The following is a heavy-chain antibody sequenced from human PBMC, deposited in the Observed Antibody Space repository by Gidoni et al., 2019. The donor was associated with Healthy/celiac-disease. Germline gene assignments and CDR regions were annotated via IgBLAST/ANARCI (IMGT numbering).Heavy chain of an antibody. CDR1: GFSFGDYA. D-gene: IGHD2-15*01. Sequence: EVQLVESGGGLVKPGPSLRLSCSASGFSFGDYAMSWFRQAPGKGLEWVGFIRSKAYGGTTEYAASVKGRFTISRDDSKSIAYLQMNSLKTEDTAVYYCTSGRYCSGGSCYDYWGQGTLVTVSS. CDR2: IRSKAYGGTT. J-gene: IGHJ4*02. V-gene: IGHV3-49*05. CDR3: TSGRYCSGGSCYDY.